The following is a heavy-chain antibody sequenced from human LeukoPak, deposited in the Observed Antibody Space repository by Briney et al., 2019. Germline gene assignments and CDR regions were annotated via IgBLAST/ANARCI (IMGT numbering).Heavy chain of an antibody. V-gene: IGHV1-8*02. J-gene: IGHJ3*02. D-gene: IGHD6-13*01. CDR1: GYTFTSYG. CDR3: ARGHIAAAGNDAFDI. Sequence: ASVKVSCKASGYTFTSYGISWVRQAPGQGLEWMGWMNPNSGNTGYAQKFQGRVTMTRNTSISTAYMELSSLRSEDTAVYYCARGHIAAAGNDAFDIWGQGTMVTVSS. CDR2: MNPNSGNT.